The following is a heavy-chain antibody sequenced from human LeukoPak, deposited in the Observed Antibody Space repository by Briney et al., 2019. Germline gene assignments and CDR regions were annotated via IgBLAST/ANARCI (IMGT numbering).Heavy chain of an antibody. J-gene: IGHJ4*02. D-gene: IGHD5-12*01. CDR1: GGSISSYY. V-gene: IGHV4-59*01. CDR2: IYYSGST. Sequence: SETLSLTCTVSGGSISSYYWSWIRPPPGKGLEWIGYIYYSGSTNYNPSLKSRVTISVDTSKNQFSLKLSSVTAADTAVYYCARAYSGYDLYYFDYWGQGTLVTVSS. CDR3: ARAYSGYDLYYFDY.